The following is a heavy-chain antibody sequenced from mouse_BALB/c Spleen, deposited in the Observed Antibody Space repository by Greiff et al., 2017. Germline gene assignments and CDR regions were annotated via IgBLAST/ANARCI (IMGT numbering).Heavy chain of an antibody. CDR3: ARGGIYYGYEEYYYAMDY. J-gene: IGHJ4*01. D-gene: IGHD2-2*01. Sequence: EVKVVESGGGLVQPGGSRKLSCAASGFTFSSYAMSWVRQTPEKRLEWVASISSGGSTYYPDSVKGRFTISRDNARNILYLQMSSLRSEDTAMYYCARGGIYYGYEEYYYAMDYWGQGTSVTVSS. CDR2: ISSGGST. CDR1: GFTFSSYA. V-gene: IGHV5-6-5*01.